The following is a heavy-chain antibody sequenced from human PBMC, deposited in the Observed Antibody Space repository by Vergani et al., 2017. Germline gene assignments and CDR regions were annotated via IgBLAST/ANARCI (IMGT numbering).Heavy chain of an antibody. CDR2: ISPSTNYI. Sequence: EGQLVESGGGLVKPGGSLRLSCAASGFTFSSYTITWVRQAPGKGLEWVSSISPSTNYIYYADSVKGRFTISRDNARNSLYLQMNSLRAEDTAVYYCARDLTXYVLRYVDGNSFDLWGQGTLVTVSS. CDR3: ARDLTXYVLRYVDGNSFDL. J-gene: IGHJ4*02. CDR1: GFTFSSYT. V-gene: IGHV3-21*01. D-gene: IGHD3-9*01.